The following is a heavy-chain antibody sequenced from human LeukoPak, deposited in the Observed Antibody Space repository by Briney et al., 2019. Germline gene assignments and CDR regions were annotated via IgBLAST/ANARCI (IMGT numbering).Heavy chain of an antibody. D-gene: IGHD2-2*01. J-gene: IGHJ4*02. V-gene: IGHV1-46*01. CDR2: INPSGVST. CDR3: ARVPDCSSTHCRTD. Sequence: ASVKVSCKASGYTFTGYYMHWVRQAPGQGLEWMGMINPSGVSTSFPQKFQGRVTMTRDTPSSTVYMELSSLRSEDTAVYYCARVPDCSSTHCRTDWGQGTLVTVSS. CDR1: GYTFTGYY.